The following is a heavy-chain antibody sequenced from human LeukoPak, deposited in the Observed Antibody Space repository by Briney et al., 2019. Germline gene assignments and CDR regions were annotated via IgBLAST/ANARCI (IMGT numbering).Heavy chain of an antibody. CDR2: ISYDGSNK. CDR3: ARAGSYDFWSGYLSRSDNWFDP. J-gene: IGHJ5*02. D-gene: IGHD3-3*01. V-gene: IGHV3-30*04. Sequence: GGSLRLSCAASGFTFSSYAMHWVRQAPGKGLEWVAVISYDGSNKYYADSVKGRFTISRDNSKNTLYLQMNSLRAEDTAVYYCARAGSYDFWSGYLSRSDNWFDPWGQGTLVTVSS. CDR1: GFTFSSYA.